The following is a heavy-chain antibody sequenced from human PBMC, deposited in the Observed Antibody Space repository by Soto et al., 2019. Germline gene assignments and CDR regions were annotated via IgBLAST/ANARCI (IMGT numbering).Heavy chain of an antibody. D-gene: IGHD2-8*01. CDR2: IDPSDSST. CDR3: ARPGADAVMLTTTETIYYYHYAMDV. J-gene: IGHJ6*02. CDR1: GYSFSNYW. V-gene: IGHV5-10-1*01. Sequence: GESLKISCKGSGYSFSNYWISWVRQMPGKGLEWMGRIDPSDSSTSYNPSFQGHVTISVDRSINTAYLQWSSLKASDTAMYYCARPGADAVMLTTTETIYYYHYAMDVWGQGTTVTVSS.